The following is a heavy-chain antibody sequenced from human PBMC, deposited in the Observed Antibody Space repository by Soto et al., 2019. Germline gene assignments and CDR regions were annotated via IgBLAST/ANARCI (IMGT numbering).Heavy chain of an antibody. CDR1: GFTFSSYA. CDR3: AKDGAYDYVWGTYRIDY. Sequence: GGSLRLSCAASGFTFSSYAMHWVRQAPGKGLEWVAVISYDGSNKYYADSVKGRFTISRDNSKNTLYLQMNSLRAEDTAVYYCAKDGAYDYVWGTYRIDYWGQGTPVTVSS. J-gene: IGHJ4*02. D-gene: IGHD3-16*02. CDR2: ISYDGSNK. V-gene: IGHV3-30-3*01.